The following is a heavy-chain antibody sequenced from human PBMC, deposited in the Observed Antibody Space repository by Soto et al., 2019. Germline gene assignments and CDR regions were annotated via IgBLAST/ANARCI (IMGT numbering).Heavy chain of an antibody. CDR3: ARDRGYCSGGTCYSVLDY. Sequence: EVQLVESGGGLVQPGRSLRLSCAASGFTFSTYYMNWVRQAPGKGLEWVANIKQDGSEKYYVDSVKGRFTISRDNSKKSLYLQMNSLRDEDAAVYFCARDRGYCSGGTCYSVLDYWGQGTLVTVSS. J-gene: IGHJ4*02. D-gene: IGHD2-15*01. V-gene: IGHV3-7*01. CDR1: GFTFSTYY. CDR2: IKQDGSEK.